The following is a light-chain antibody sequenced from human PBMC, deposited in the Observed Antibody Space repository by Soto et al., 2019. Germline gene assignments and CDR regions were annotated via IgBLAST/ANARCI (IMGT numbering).Light chain of an antibody. CDR1: SSDVGGYNY. V-gene: IGLV2-14*01. Sequence: QSALTQPASVSGSPGQSITISCTGTSSDVGGYNYVSWYQQHPGKAPKLMIYDVSNRPSGVSNRFSGSKSGNTASLTISGLQAADEADYYCSSYTSSTPYVFGTGTKVTVL. J-gene: IGLJ1*01. CDR3: SSYTSSTPYV. CDR2: DVS.